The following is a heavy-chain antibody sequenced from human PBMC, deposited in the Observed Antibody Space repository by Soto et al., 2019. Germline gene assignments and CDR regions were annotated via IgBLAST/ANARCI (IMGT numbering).Heavy chain of an antibody. V-gene: IGHV4-31*03. CDR3: ARDRRYCSSTSCHEGYYYYYGMDV. Sequence: PSETLSLTCTVSGGSISSGGYYWSWIRQHPGKGLEWIGYIYYSGSTYYNPSLKSRVTISVDTSKNQFSLKLSSVTAADTAVYYCARDRRYCSSTSCHEGYYYYYGMDVWGQGTTVTVSS. CDR1: GGSISSGGYY. D-gene: IGHD2-2*01. CDR2: IYYSGST. J-gene: IGHJ6*02.